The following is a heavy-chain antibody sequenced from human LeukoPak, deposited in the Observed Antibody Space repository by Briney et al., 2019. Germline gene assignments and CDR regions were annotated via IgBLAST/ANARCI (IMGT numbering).Heavy chain of an antibody. CDR1: GFTFTNYG. CDR3: ARDLRGNYYYYGMDV. Sequence: PGGSLRLSCAASGFTFTNYGMSWVRQAPGKGLEWVSYISTSSRTIYYADSVKGRFTISRDNAKNSLCLQMSSLRDEDTAVYYCARDLRGNYYYYGMDVWCRGTTVTVSS. D-gene: IGHD2/OR15-2a*01. CDR2: ISTSSRTI. V-gene: IGHV3-48*02. J-gene: IGHJ6*02.